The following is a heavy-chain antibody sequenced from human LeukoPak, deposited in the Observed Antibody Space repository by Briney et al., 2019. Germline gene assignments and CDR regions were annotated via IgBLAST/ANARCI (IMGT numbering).Heavy chain of an antibody. J-gene: IGHJ3*01. V-gene: IGHV3-23*01. CDR1: GFTFSNYA. CDR2: IDASGADT. CDR3: ATRPRDSSGYYLGAFDG. Sequence: GSLRLSCEASGFTFSNYAMAWVRQAPGKGLDWVSVIDASGADTYYSDSVKGRFTVSRDNSKDTLFLHMSSLRAEDTAVYFCATRPRDSSGYYLGAFDGWGQGTTVTVSS. D-gene: IGHD3-22*01.